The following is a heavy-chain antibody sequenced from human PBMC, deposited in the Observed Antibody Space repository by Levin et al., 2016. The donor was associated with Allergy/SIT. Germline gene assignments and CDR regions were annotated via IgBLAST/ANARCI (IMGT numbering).Heavy chain of an antibody. CDR2: IYYSGST. CDR3: AREEKTGTGLDY. D-gene: IGHD3-10*01. Sequence: WIRQPPGKGLEWIGYIYYSGSTNYNPSLKSRVTISVDTSKNQFSLKLSSVTAADTAVYYCAREEKTGTGLDYWGQGNPGHRLL. V-gene: IGHV4-59*01. J-gene: IGHJ4*02.